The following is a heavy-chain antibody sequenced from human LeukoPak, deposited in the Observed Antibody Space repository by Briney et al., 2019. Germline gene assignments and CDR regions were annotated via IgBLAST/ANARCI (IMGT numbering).Heavy chain of an antibody. D-gene: IGHD4-11*01. CDR2: MGWSGSNR. CDR3: AKDAQRGFDYSNSLDK. Sequence: PGGSLRLSCATSGFTFSHYGMHWVRQAPGKGLEWVQVMGWSGSNRYYGDPVKGRFTISRDNFQRTVYLQMNSLRAEDTAVYYCAKDAQRGFDYSNSLDKWGQGTLVTVSS. J-gene: IGHJ4*02. CDR1: GFTFSHYG. V-gene: IGHV3-33*06.